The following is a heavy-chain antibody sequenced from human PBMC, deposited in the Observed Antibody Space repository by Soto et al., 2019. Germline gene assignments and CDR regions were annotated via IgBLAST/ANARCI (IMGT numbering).Heavy chain of an antibody. CDR2: ISYDGSNK. CDR1: GFTFSSYG. J-gene: IGHJ4*02. Sequence: GGSLRLSCAASGFTFSSYGMHRVRQAPGKGLEWVAVISYDGSNKYYADSVKGRFTISRDNSKNTLYLQMNSLRAEDTAVYYCAKEKGDYGVGHYYFDYWGQGTLVTVSS. D-gene: IGHD4-17*01. CDR3: AKEKGDYGVGHYYFDY. V-gene: IGHV3-30*18.